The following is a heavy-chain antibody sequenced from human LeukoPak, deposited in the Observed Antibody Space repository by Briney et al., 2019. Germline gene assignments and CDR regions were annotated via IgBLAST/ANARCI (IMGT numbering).Heavy chain of an antibody. CDR2: IYYRGST. D-gene: IGHD6-19*01. V-gene: IGHV4-59*08. CDR1: GGSIGTYF. CDR3: ARHQVLYSSGWFDY. Sequence: PSETLSLTCTVSGGSIGTYFWSWIRQPPGKGLEYIGSIYYRGSTNYNPSLKSRVTISVDTSKNQFSLKLSSVTAADTAVYYCARHQVLYSSGWFDYWGQGTLVTVSS. J-gene: IGHJ4*02.